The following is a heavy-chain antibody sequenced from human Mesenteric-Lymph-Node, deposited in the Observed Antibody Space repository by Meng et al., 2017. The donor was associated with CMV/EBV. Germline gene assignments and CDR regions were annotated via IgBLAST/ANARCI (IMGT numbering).Heavy chain of an antibody. CDR2: IYYSGST. V-gene: IGHV4-39*07. CDR1: GGSISSSRYY. D-gene: IGHD4-23*01. Sequence: SETLSLTCTVSGGSISSSRYYWGWIRQPPGKGLEWIGSIYYSGSTNYNPSLKSRVTISVDTSKNQFSLRLSSVTAADTAVYYCHYGGNSVDGAFDIWGQGTMVTVSS. CDR3: HYGGNSVDGAFDI. J-gene: IGHJ3*02.